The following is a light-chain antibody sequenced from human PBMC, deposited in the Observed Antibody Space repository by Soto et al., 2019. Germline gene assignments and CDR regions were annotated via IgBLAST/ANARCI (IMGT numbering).Light chain of an antibody. J-gene: IGLJ1*01. V-gene: IGLV1-44*01. CDR1: TSNIESHS. CDR3: ATWDDSRKGV. Sequence: QSVLTQPPSASGTPGQRIIISCSGSTSNIESHSVNWYQQVPGTAPKLLIITNNQRPSGVPDRFSGSKSGASASLAISGLQSEDEATYYCATWDDSRKGVFGTGTKVTAL. CDR2: TNN.